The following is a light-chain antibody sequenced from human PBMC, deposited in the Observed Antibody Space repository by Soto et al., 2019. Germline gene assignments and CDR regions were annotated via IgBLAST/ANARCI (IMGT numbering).Light chain of an antibody. CDR2: EVS. J-gene: IGLJ2*01. Sequence: QPASVSGSPGQSITISCTGTSSDVSGYNYVSWYQQHPGKAPKLMIYEVSYRPSGISNRFSGSKSGDTASLTIFGLQTEDEADYYCSSYTSSGTVVFGGGTQLTVL. CDR3: SSYTSSGTVV. V-gene: IGLV2-14*01. CDR1: SSDVSGYNY.